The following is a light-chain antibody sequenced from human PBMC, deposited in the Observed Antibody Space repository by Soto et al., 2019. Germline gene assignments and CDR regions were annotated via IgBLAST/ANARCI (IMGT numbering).Light chain of an antibody. CDR2: EAS. J-gene: IGLJ1*01. CDR1: SSDVGSYNF. CDR3: CSYAGSSTYV. Sequence: QSVLTQPASVSGSPGQSITISCTGTSSDVGSYNFVSWYQQHPGKAPKLMIYEASKRPSGVSNRFSGSKSGNTASLTISGLQPEDEADYYCCSYAGSSTYVFGAGTTVTVL. V-gene: IGLV2-23*01.